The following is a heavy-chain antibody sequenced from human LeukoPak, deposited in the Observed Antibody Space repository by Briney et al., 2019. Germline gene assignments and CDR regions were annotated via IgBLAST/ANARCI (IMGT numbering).Heavy chain of an antibody. J-gene: IGHJ3*02. CDR2: ISGDSRYI. CDR1: GFTFSSYS. V-gene: IGHV3-21*04. D-gene: IGHD4-17*01. CDR3: AKDISGDYSDNDAFDI. Sequence: AGGSLRLSCAASGFTFSSYSMNWVRQAPGKGLEWVSAISGDSRYIYYAESVRGRFTISRDNAENSLYLQMNSLGAEDMALYYCAKDISGDYSDNDAFDIWGQGTMVTVSS.